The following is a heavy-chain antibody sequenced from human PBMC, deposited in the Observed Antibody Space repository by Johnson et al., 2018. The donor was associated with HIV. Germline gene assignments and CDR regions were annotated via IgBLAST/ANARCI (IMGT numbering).Heavy chain of an antibody. CDR3: ARGGHCGGDVAGAKQALDI. CDR2: ISDDVTNK. D-gene: IGHD2-21*01. V-gene: IGHV3-30*04. J-gene: IGHJ3*02. Sequence: VQLVESGGGVVQPGRSLRLSCAASGFTFSSYAMHWVRQAPGKGLEWVAVISDDVTNKFYADSVKGRLTISRDNSKNTMFLQMNSLRPEDTAVYYCARGGHCGGDVAGAKQALDIWGQGTMVTVSS. CDR1: GFTFSSYA.